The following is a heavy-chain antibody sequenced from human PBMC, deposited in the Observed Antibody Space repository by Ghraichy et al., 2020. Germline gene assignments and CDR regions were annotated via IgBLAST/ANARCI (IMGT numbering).Heavy chain of an antibody. Sequence: SVKVSCKASGGTFSSYAISWVRQAPGQGLEWMGGIIPIFGTANYAQKFQGRVTITADESTSTAYMELSSLRSEDTAVYYCARRGGLNWNEHHYFDYWGQGTLVTVSS. CDR1: GGTFSSYA. CDR2: IIPIFGTA. D-gene: IGHD1-1*01. V-gene: IGHV1-69*13. CDR3: ARRGGLNWNEHHYFDY. J-gene: IGHJ4*02.